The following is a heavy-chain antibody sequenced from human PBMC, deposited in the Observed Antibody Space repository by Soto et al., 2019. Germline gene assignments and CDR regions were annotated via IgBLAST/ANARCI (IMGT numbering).Heavy chain of an antibody. J-gene: IGHJ6*02. V-gene: IGHV1-18*01. D-gene: IGHD3-16*01. CDR1: GYIFVNYG. CDR2: ISPYTGNT. Sequence: QVQLVQSGDEVKKPGASVKVSCKASGYIFVNYGIAWVRQAPRQGLEWMGWISPYTGNTHSASKVQGRLTMTTDTSPSTAYMDLGSLTSDATAVYYCVMVDNYVTPTPQDVWGQGTTVTVSS. CDR3: VMVDNYVTPTPQDV.